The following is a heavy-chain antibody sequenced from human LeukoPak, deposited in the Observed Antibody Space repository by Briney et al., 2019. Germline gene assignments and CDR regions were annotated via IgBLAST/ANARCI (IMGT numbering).Heavy chain of an antibody. CDR2: IYTSGST. Sequence: SETLSLTCTVSGGSISSGSYYWSWIRQPAGKGLEWIGRIYTSGSTNYNPSLKSRVTISVDTSKNQFSLKLSSVTAADTAVYYCARQWELLSDAFDIWGQGTMVTVSS. CDR3: ARQWELLSDAFDI. V-gene: IGHV4-61*02. D-gene: IGHD1-26*01. J-gene: IGHJ3*02. CDR1: GGSISSGSYY.